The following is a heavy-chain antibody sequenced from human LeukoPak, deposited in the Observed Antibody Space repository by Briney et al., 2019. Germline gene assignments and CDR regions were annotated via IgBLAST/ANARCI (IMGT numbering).Heavy chain of an antibody. CDR3: ARGYYGSGSHCCHMDV. CDR2: INHSGST. Sequence: PETLSLTCAVYVGSFSGYYWSWIRQPPGKVLEWIGEINHSGSTNYNSSLKSRVTISVDTSKNQFSLKLSSVTAADTAVYYCARGYYGSGSHCCHMDVWGKGTTITVS. CDR1: VGSFSGYY. V-gene: IGHV4-34*01. J-gene: IGHJ6*03. D-gene: IGHD3-10*01.